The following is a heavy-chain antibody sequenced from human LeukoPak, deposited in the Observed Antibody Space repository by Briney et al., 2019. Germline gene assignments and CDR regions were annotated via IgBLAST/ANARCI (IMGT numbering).Heavy chain of an antibody. V-gene: IGHV1-46*01. CDR2: IYPRDGST. CDR3: ARDQEGFDY. Sequence: ASVKVSCTASGYTFTSNYIHWVRQAPGQGLEWMGMIYPRDGSTSYAQKFQGRVTVTRDTSTSTVHMELSGLRSEDTAVYYCARDQEGFDYWGQGTLVTVSS. CDR1: GYTFTSNY. J-gene: IGHJ4*02.